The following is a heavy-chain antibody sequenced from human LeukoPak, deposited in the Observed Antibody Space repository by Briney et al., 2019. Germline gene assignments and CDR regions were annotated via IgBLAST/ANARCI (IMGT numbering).Heavy chain of an antibody. Sequence: ASVKVSCKASGYTFTHYGITWVRQAPGHGLEWMGWISVYNSNTDYAQKFQGRVTLTTDISTSTAHMELRNVRSDDTAVYYCARGCGFGKTSESHFWYNWFDPWGQGTLVTVPS. J-gene: IGHJ5*02. V-gene: IGHV1-18*01. D-gene: IGHD3-10*01. CDR1: GYTFTHYG. CDR2: ISVYNSNT. CDR3: ARGCGFGKTSESHFWYNWFDP.